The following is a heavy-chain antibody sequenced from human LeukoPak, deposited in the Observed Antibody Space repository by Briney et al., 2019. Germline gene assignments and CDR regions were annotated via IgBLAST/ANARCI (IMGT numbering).Heavy chain of an antibody. CDR1: GYTFTSYG. CDR2: ISAYNGNT. D-gene: IGHD4-11*01. CDR3: AREGDYKGFEIDP. V-gene: IGHV1-18*01. Sequence: GASVKVSCKASGYTFTSYGISWVRQAPGQGLEWMGWISAYNGNTNYAQKFQGRVTMTRDTSISTAYMELSRLRSDDTAVYYCAREGDYKGFEIDPWGQGTLVTVSS. J-gene: IGHJ5*02.